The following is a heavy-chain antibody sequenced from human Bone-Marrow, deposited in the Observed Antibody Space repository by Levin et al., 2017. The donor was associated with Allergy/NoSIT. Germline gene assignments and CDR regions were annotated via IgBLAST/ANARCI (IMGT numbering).Heavy chain of an antibody. J-gene: IGHJ4*02. Sequence: GGSLRLSCVASGFTFRNYTMNWVRQAPGKGLEWVSCITSSGDSTYYADSVKGRFTISRDNAKNSLYLQLNRLRDEDTAMYYCARDPARGYYDSSGYSGDHWGQGTLVTVSS. V-gene: IGHV3-48*02. CDR3: ARDPARGYYDSSGYSGDH. CDR1: GFTFRNYT. D-gene: IGHD3-22*01. CDR2: ITSSGDST.